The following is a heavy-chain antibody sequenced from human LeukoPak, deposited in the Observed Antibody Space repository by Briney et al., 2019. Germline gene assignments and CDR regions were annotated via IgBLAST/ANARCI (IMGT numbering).Heavy chain of an antibody. Sequence: GGSLRLSCAASGFSFSIYVMSWVRQAPGKGLEWVSSISHSGDNIYYADSVKGRFTISRDNSKNTLYLQMNSLRAEDTAVYYCARVTGYCSSTSCYPPNYGMDVWGQGTTVTVSS. D-gene: IGHD2-2*01. J-gene: IGHJ6*02. CDR3: ARVTGYCSSTSCYPPNYGMDV. V-gene: IGHV3-23*01. CDR2: ISHSGDNI. CDR1: GFSFSIYV.